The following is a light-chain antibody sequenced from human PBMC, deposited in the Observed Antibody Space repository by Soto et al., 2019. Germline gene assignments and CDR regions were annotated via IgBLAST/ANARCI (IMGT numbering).Light chain of an antibody. CDR2: GAS. CDR1: QSVSNSN. Sequence: EIVLTQSPGTLSLSPGERATLSCRASQSVSNSNLAWYQQKPGQAPRLLIYGASSRATGIPDRFSGSGSGADFTLTISKLEPKDFAAYYCQQYGSSPFTFGPGTKVDIK. V-gene: IGKV3-20*01. J-gene: IGKJ3*01. CDR3: QQYGSSPFT.